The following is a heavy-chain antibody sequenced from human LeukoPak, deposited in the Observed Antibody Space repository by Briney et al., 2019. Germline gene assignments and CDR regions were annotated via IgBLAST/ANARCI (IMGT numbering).Heavy chain of an antibody. CDR1: GYTFTSYD. V-gene: IGHV1-8*01. D-gene: IGHD3-22*01. CDR2: MNPNSGNT. Sequence: GASVKVSCKASGYTFTSYDINWVRQATGQGLEWMGWMNPNSGNTGYAQKFQGRVTMTRNTSISTAYMELSSLRSEDTAVYYCARGYPIYYYDSSGYLDYWGQGTLVTVSS. CDR3: ARGYPIYYYDSSGYLDY. J-gene: IGHJ4*02.